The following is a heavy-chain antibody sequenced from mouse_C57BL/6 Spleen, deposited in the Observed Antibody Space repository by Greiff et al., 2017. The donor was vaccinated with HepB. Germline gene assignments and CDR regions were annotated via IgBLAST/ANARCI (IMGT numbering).Heavy chain of an antibody. Sequence: EVKVVESGGGLVQPGGSLKLSCAASGFTFSDYGMAWVRQAPRKGPEWVAFISNLAYSIYYADTVTGRFTISRENAKNTLYLEMSSLRSEDTAMYYCARRGIYYDYDEGAFAYWGQGTLVTVSA. CDR2: ISNLAYSI. J-gene: IGHJ3*01. V-gene: IGHV5-15*04. CDR3: ARRGIYYDYDEGAFAY. CDR1: GFTFSDYG. D-gene: IGHD2-4*01.